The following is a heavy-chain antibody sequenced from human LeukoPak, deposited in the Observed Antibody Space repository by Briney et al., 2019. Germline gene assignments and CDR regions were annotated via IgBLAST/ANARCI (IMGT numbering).Heavy chain of an antibody. CDR2: IKEDGSEK. V-gene: IGHV3-7*01. CDR1: GFDFSRNW. Sequence: PGGSLRLSCAAAGFDFSRNWMSWVRQAPGKGLEWVANIKEDGSEKYYVDSVKGRFTISRDNAKNSLFLQMNSLRAEDTAVYYCARGDYDSSGGDYWGQGNLVTVSS. J-gene: IGHJ4*02. CDR3: ARGDYDSSGGDY. D-gene: IGHD3-22*01.